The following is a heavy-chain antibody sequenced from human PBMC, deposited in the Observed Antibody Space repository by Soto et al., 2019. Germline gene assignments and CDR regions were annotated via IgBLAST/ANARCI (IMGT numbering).Heavy chain of an antibody. CDR3: AREDVDTAMVRTSYYYYYYGMDV. Sequence: SVKVSCKASGGTFSSYAISWVRQAPGQGLEWMGGIIPIFGTANYAQKFQGRVTITADESTSTAYMELCSLRSEDTAVYYCAREDVDTAMVRTSYYYYYYGMDVWGQGTTVTVSS. CDR1: GGTFSSYA. D-gene: IGHD5-18*01. J-gene: IGHJ6*02. V-gene: IGHV1-69*13. CDR2: IIPIFGTA.